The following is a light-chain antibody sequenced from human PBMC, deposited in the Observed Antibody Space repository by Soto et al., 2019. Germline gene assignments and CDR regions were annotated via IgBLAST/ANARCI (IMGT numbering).Light chain of an antibody. V-gene: IGKV1-5*03. CDR3: QQYHSYPLP. CDR2: KAS. Sequence: DTQMTQSPSTLSASVGDRVTITCRASQSISSWLAWYQHKPGKAPNLLIYKASSLESGVPSRFSGSGSGTEFTLTVSSLQPDDFATYYCQQYHSYPLPFGGGTKVEIK. CDR1: QSISSW. J-gene: IGKJ4*01.